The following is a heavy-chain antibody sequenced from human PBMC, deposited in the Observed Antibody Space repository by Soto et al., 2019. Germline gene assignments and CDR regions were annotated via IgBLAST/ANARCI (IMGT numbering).Heavy chain of an antibody. CDR3: ARLPARSSDATANWFDP. CDR2: IYYSGST. V-gene: IGHV4-39*01. D-gene: IGHD3-10*01. J-gene: IGHJ5*02. Sequence: SETLSLTCTVSGGSISSSSYYWGWIRQPPGKGLEWIGSIYYSGSTYYNPSLKSRVTISVDTSKNQFSLKLSSVTAADTAVYYCARLPARSSDATANWFDPWGQGTLVTVSS. CDR1: GGSISSSSYY.